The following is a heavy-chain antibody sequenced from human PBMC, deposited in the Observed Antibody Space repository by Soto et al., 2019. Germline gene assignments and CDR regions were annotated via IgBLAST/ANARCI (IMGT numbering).Heavy chain of an antibody. CDR2: IYYSGST. V-gene: IGHV4-39*01. J-gene: IGHJ5*02. CDR1: GGSISSSSYY. CDR3: ASLPYDFWSGQGANWFDP. Sequence: SETLSLTCTVSGGSISSSSYYWGWIRQPPGKGLEWIGSIYYSGSTYYNPSLKSRVTISVDTSKNQFSLKLSSVTAADTAVYYCASLPYDFWSGQGANWFDPWGQGTLVTVSS. D-gene: IGHD3-3*01.